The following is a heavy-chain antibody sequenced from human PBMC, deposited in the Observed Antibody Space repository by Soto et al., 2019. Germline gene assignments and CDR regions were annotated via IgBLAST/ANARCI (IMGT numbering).Heavy chain of an antibody. Sequence: PGESLKISCXGSGYKFIDYWIGWVRQVPGKGLEWMGGIYPGDFDRKYSPSFQGQVTISADKSITTAYLQWSSLKASDTAIYYCARSYGGEYYDSRSYYYAYWGQGTLVTVSS. CDR1: GYKFIDYW. CDR3: ARSYGGEYYDSRSYYYAY. J-gene: IGHJ4*02. V-gene: IGHV5-51*01. CDR2: IYPGDFDR. D-gene: IGHD3-22*01.